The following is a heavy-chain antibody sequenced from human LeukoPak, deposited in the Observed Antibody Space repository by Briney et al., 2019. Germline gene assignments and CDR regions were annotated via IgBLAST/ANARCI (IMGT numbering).Heavy chain of an antibody. D-gene: IGHD4-17*01. CDR2: ISYDGSNK. CDR1: GFTFSSYA. J-gene: IGHJ4*02. CDR3: ARDDGDTLDY. V-gene: IGHV3-30*04. Sequence: GRSLRLSCAASGFTFSSYAMHWVRQAPGKGLEWVAVISYDGSNKYYADSVKGRFTISRDNSKNTLYLQMNSLRAEDTAVYYCARDDGDTLDYWGQGTLVTVSS.